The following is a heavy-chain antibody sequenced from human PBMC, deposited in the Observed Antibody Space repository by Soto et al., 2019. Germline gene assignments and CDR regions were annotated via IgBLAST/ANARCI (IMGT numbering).Heavy chain of an antibody. CDR1: GFRGKNTD. Sequence: GGFLRLSWVASGFRGKNTDGNWVRQAPGKGLEWVSLIQNRGSTFYADSVRGRFTISKDNSKNTVYLQVDSLRAEDTAVYYCARKGRPGCSGGSCYSYAFDIWGQGTMVTVSS. J-gene: IGHJ3*02. D-gene: IGHD2-15*01. V-gene: IGHV3-53*01. CDR2: IQNRGST. CDR3: ARKGRPGCSGGSCYSYAFDI.